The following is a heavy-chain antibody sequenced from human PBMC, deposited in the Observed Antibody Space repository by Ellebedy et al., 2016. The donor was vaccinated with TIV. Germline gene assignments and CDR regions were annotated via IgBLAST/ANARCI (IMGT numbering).Heavy chain of an antibody. J-gene: IGHJ3*01. V-gene: IGHV4-39*07. CDR1: GDSISSSNYY. CDR2: IYYSGST. D-gene: IGHD6-6*01. Sequence: MPSETLSLTCTVSGDSISSSNYYWVWIRQPPGKGLEYIGNIYYSGSTNYNPSLKSRVTISLDTSKNQFSLKLSSVTAADTAVYFCARGSRPYAFDLWGHGTLVVISS. CDR3: ARGSRPYAFDL.